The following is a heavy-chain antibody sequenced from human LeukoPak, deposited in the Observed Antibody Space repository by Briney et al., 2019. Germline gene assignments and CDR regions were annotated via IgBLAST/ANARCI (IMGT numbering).Heavy chain of an antibody. CDR3: ARGVPSGDYPLY. V-gene: IGHV3-30*01. Sequence: PGRSLRLSCAASGFTFSSYAMHWVRQAPGKGLEWVAVISYDGSNKYYADSVKGRFTISRDNSKNTLYLQMNSLRAEDTAVYYCARGVPSGDYPLYWGQGTLVTVSS. CDR1: GFTFSSYA. J-gene: IGHJ4*02. D-gene: IGHD4-17*01. CDR2: ISYDGSNK.